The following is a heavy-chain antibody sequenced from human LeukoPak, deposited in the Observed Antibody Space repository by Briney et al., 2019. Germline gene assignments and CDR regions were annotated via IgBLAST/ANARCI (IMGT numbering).Heavy chain of an antibody. V-gene: IGHV1-69*13. J-gene: IGHJ4*02. CDR3: ARALRYYSDSSGYAFDY. CDR1: GGTLRSFA. CDR2: IIPIFRTA. D-gene: IGHD3-22*01. Sequence: ASVKVSCKASGGTLRSFAISWVRQAPGQGLEWMGGIIPIFRTANYAQKFQGRVTITADESTSTAYMELSSLRSEDTAVYYCARALRYYSDSSGYAFDYWGQRTLVTVSS.